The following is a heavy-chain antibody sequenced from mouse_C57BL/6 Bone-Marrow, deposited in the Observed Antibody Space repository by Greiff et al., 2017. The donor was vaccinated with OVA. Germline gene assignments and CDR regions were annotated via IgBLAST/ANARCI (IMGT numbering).Heavy chain of an antibody. V-gene: IGHV5-4*01. Sequence: EVKLVESGGGLVKPGGSLKLSCAASGFTFSSYAMSWVRQTPEKRLEWVATISDGGSYTYYPDNVKGRFTISRDNAKNNLYLQMSSLKSEDTAMYYCERERGYDYVRGDYWGQGTSVTVSS. CDR3: ERERGYDYVRGDY. J-gene: IGHJ4*01. CDR1: GFTFSSYA. CDR2: ISDGGSYT. D-gene: IGHD2-4*01.